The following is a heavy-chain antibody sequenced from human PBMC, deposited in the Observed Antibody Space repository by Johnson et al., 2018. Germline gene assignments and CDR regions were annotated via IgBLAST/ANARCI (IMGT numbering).Heavy chain of an antibody. CDR1: GFTFSSYG. D-gene: IGHD2-15*01. V-gene: IGHV3-33*01. CDR3: ARGRWTDGSVDAFDI. Sequence: QVQLLESGGGVVQPGRSLRLSCAASGFTFSSYGMHWVRQAPGKGLEWVAVIWYDGSNKYYAEPVKGRCTITRDNSKNTLYLQMKSLRAEDTAVYYCARGRWTDGSVDAFDIWGQGTMVTVSS. J-gene: IGHJ3*02. CDR2: IWYDGSNK.